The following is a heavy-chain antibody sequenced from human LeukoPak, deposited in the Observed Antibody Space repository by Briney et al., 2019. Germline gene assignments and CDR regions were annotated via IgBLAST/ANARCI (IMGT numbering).Heavy chain of an antibody. CDR3: VRTTVTTFYYYYGMDV. CDR1: GFSFSSYA. V-gene: IGHV3-66*01. CDR2: IYSGGST. D-gene: IGHD4-17*01. Sequence: GGSLRLFCAASGFSFSSYAMHWVRQAPGKGLEWVSVIYSGGSTYYADSVKGRFTISRDNSKNTLYLQMNSLRAEDTAVYYCVRTTVTTFYYYYGMDVWGQGTTVTVSS. J-gene: IGHJ6*02.